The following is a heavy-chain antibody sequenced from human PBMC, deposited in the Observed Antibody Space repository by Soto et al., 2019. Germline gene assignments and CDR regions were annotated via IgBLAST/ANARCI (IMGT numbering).Heavy chain of an antibody. CDR2: IIPIFGTA. V-gene: IGHV1-69*13. J-gene: IGHJ6*02. D-gene: IGHD2-15*01. Sequence: SVKVSCKASGGTFSSYAISWVRQAPGQGLEWMGGIIPIFGTANYAQKFQGRVTITADESTSTAYMELSSLRSEDTAVYYCATRTGYCSGGSCYSPIYYYGMDVWGQGTTVTVSS. CDR3: ATRTGYCSGGSCYSPIYYYGMDV. CDR1: GGTFSSYA.